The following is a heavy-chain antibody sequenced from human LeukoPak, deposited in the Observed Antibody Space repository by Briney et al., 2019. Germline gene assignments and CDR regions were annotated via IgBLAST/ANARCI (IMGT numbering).Heavy chain of an antibody. CDR1: GGSLSSGSYY. CDR3: ARAIEWYSSGWYFWFDP. V-gene: IGHV4-61*02. Sequence: SETLSLTCTVSGGSLSSGSYYWSWIRQPAGKGLEWIGRIYTSGSTNYNPSLKSRVTISVYTSKNQFSLKLSSVTAADTAVYYCARAIEWYSSGWYFWFDPWGQGTLVTVSS. CDR2: IYTSGST. D-gene: IGHD6-19*01. J-gene: IGHJ5*02.